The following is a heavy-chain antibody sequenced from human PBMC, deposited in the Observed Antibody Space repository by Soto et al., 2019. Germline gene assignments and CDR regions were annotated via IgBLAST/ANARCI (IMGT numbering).Heavy chain of an antibody. V-gene: IGHV3-74*01. CDR1: GFTFSSYW. D-gene: IGHD5-12*01. CDR3: ARRGSGYGLPHYGMDV. J-gene: IGHJ6*02. Sequence: GGSLRLSCAASGFTFSSYWMHWVRQDPGKGLVWVSRINSDGSSTGYADSVKGRFTISRDNAKNTLYLQMNSLRAEDTAVYYCARRGSGYGLPHYGMDVWGQGTTVTVSS. CDR2: INSDGSST.